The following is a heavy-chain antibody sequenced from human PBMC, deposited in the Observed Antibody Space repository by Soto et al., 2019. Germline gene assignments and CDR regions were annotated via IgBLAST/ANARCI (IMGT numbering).Heavy chain of an antibody. J-gene: IGHJ5*02. Sequence: PSETLSLTCAVYGGSFSGYYWSWIRQPPGKGLEWIGEINHSGGTNYNPSLKSRVTISVDTSKNQFSLKLSSVTAADTAVYYCAGGLTGYSSSSNWFDPWGQGTLVTVSS. CDR3: AGGLTGYSSSSNWFDP. V-gene: IGHV4-34*01. D-gene: IGHD6-6*01. CDR2: INHSGGT. CDR1: GGSFSGYY.